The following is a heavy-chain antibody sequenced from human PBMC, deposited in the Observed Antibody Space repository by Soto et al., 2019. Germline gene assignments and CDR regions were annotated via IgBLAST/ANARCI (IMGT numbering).Heavy chain of an antibody. J-gene: IGHJ4*02. CDR2: ISAYNGNT. V-gene: IGHV1-18*01. D-gene: IGHD1-26*01. CDR3: ARDEWELLRGGEFCDY. Sequence: QVQLVQSGAEVKKPGASVKVSCKASGYTFTSYGISWVRQAPGQGLEWMGWISAYNGNTNYAQKLQGRVTMTTDTSTSTAYMELRSLISDDTAVYYCARDEWELLRGGEFCDYWGQGTLVTVSS. CDR1: GYTFTSYG.